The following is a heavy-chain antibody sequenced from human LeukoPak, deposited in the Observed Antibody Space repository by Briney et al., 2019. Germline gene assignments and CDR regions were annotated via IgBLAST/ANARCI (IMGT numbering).Heavy chain of an antibody. CDR3: ARDPSEVGATLYFDY. CDR1: GFTFSSYW. J-gene: IGHJ4*02. D-gene: IGHD1-26*01. CDR2: IKQDGSEK. V-gene: IGHV3-7*03. Sequence: AGSLRLSCAASGFTFSSYWMSWVRQAPGKGLEWVANIKQDGSEKYYVDPVKGRFTISRDNAKNSLYLQMNSLRAEDTAVYYCARDPSEVGATLYFDYWGQGTLVTVSS.